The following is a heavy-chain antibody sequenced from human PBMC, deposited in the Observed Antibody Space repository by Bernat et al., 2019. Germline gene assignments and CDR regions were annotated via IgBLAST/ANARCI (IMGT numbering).Heavy chain of an antibody. V-gene: IGHV3-30-3*01. D-gene: IGHD2-8*02. Sequence: QMQLVESGGGVVQPGRSLRLSCAASGFTFSSYAMHWVRQAPGKGLEWVAVISYDGSNQYYADSVKGRFTISRDNSKNTLYLQMNSLRAEDTAVYYCARGGGGRKDIVLVVPTYYFDYWGQGTLVTVSS. CDR3: ARGGGGRKDIVLVVPTYYFDY. CDR1: GFTFSSYA. CDR2: ISYDGSNQ. J-gene: IGHJ4*02.